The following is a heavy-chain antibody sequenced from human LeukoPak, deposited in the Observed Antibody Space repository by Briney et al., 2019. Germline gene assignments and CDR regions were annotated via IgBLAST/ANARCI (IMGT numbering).Heavy chain of an antibody. D-gene: IGHD2-21*02. V-gene: IGHV3-33*01. CDR2: IWSDGNNK. J-gene: IGHJ4*02. CDR1: GFTFSNYG. CDR3: AAGDVSRFDY. Sequence: GGSLRLSCAASGFTFSNYGMHWVRQAPGKGLEWVAIIWSDGNNKYYSDSVKGRFTISRDNSKNTLYLQMNSLRAEDTAVYYCAAGDVSRFDYWGQGTLVTVSS.